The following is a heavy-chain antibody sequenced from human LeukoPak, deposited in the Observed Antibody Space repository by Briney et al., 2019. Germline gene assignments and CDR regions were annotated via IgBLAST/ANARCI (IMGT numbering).Heavy chain of an antibody. CDR2: MHNSGSS. V-gene: IGHV4-59*01. D-gene: IGHD3-9*01. Sequence: KASETLSLTCTVSGGSTSHFYWNWIRQPPGKGLEWIGYMHNSGSSKHNPSLKSRLTISIDTSKNQFSLQLASVTAADTAIYYCARSADWLRNAFDIWGQGTMVSVSS. CDR1: GGSTSHFY. CDR3: ARSADWLRNAFDI. J-gene: IGHJ3*02.